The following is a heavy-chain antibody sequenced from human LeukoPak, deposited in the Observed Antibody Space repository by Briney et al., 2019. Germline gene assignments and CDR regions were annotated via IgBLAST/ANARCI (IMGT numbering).Heavy chain of an antibody. V-gene: IGHV3-33*01. CDR1: GFIFTSYG. Sequence: GGSLRLSCAASGFIFTSYGMHWVRQAPGKGLEWVAVIWYDGSKQYYTDSVKGRFTISRDESKSTLYLQMNSLRVEDTAVYYCARDGGHGYKFDYWGQGTLVTVSS. J-gene: IGHJ4*02. CDR2: IWYDGSKQ. CDR3: ARDGGHGYKFDY. D-gene: IGHD5-24*01.